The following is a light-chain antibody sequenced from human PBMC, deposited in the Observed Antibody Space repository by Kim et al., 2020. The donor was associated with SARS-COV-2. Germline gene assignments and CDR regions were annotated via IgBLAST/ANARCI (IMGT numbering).Light chain of an antibody. CDR3: QVWDSSSDHPE. CDR2: YDS. CDR1: NIGSKS. V-gene: IGLV3-21*04. J-gene: IGLJ2*01. Sequence: SYELTQPPSVYVAPGKTARITCGGNNIGSKSVHWYQQKPGQAPVLVIYYDSDRPSGIPERFSGSNSGNTATLTISRVEAGDEADYYCQVWDSSSDHPEFGGGTQLTVL.